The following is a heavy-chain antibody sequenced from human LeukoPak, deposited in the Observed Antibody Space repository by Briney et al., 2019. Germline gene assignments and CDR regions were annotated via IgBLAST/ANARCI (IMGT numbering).Heavy chain of an antibody. V-gene: IGHV3-74*01. Sequence: TGGSLRLSCAASGFTFSSYWMHWVRQAPGKGLVWVSRINSDGSSTSYADSVKGRFTISRDNAKNTLYLQMNSLRAEDTAVYYCARGPAYYYDSSGYADWGQGTLVTVSS. CDR3: ARGPAYYYDSSGYAD. CDR1: GFTFSSYW. J-gene: IGHJ4*02. D-gene: IGHD3-22*01. CDR2: INSDGSST.